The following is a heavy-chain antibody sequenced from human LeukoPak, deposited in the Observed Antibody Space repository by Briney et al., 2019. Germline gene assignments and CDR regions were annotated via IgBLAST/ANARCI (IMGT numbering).Heavy chain of an antibody. V-gene: IGHV4-59*01. CDR2: IYYSGST. J-gene: IGHJ4*02. CDR3: ARDDGSYHIDY. CDR1: GGSISSYY. D-gene: IGHD1-26*01. Sequence: SETLSLTCTVSGGSISSYYWSWIRQPPGKGLEWIGYIYYSGSTNYNPSLKSRVTISVDTSKNQFSLKLSSVTAADKAVYYCARDDGSYHIDYWGQGTLVNVSS.